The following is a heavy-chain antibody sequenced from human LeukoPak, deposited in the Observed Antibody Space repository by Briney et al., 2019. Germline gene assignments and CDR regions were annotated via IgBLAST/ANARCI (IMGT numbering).Heavy chain of an antibody. J-gene: IGHJ4*02. CDR1: GGTFSSYA. D-gene: IGHD3-22*01. CDR3: ARFKWDSSGYYSDY. Sequence: SVKVSCKASGGTFSSYAISWVRQAPGQGLEWMGRIITIFGTANYAQKFQGRVTITTDESTSTAYMELSSLRSEDTGVYYCARFKWDSSGYYSDYWGQGTLVTVSS. CDR2: IITIFGTA. V-gene: IGHV1-69*05.